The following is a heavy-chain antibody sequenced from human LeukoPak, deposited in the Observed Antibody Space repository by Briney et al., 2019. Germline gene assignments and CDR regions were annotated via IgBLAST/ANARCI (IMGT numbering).Heavy chain of an antibody. CDR3: AKMGEFMGTSSRSSFDH. V-gene: IGHV3-23*01. CDR2: ISGSATYT. J-gene: IGHJ4*02. D-gene: IGHD3-16*01. Sequence: GGSLRLSCAASGFTVSSNYMSWVRQAPGKGLEWVSTISGSATYTYYSDSVKGRFTISRDNSKSTLYLQMNSLRAEDSAVYYCAKMGEFMGTSSRSSFDHWGQGTLVTVSS. CDR1: GFTVSSNY.